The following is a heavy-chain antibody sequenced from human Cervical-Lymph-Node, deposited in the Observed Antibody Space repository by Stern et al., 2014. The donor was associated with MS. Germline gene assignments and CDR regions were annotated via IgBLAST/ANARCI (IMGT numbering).Heavy chain of an antibody. Sequence: EMQLVESGAEVKKPGQSLKISCKGSGYNFASYWIAWVRQMPGKGLEWMGVIHPGDSDTRYSPAFEGQVTISADKSINTAYLQWSSLKASDTAIFYCARSFFGDYVTFDNWGQGSLVTVSS. D-gene: IGHD4-17*01. V-gene: IGHV5-51*03. J-gene: IGHJ4*02. CDR1: GYNFASYW. CDR3: ARSFFGDYVTFDN. CDR2: IHPGDSDT.